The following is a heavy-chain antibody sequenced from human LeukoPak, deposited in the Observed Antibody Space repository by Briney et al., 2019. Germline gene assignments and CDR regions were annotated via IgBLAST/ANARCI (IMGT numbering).Heavy chain of an antibody. D-gene: IGHD4-17*01. J-gene: IGHJ5*02. CDR3: ARGDYGDYVVNWFDP. CDR1: GYTFTSYD. Sequence: ASVKVSCKASGYTFTSYDINWVRQATGQRLEWMRWVNPNSGNTGYAQKFQGRVTMTRNTSISTAYMELSSLRSEDTAVYYCARGDYGDYVVNWFDPWGQGTLVTVSS. V-gene: IGHV1-8*01. CDR2: VNPNSGNT.